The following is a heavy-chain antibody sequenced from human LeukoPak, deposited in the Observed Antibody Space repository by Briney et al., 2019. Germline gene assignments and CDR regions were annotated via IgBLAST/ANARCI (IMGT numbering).Heavy chain of an antibody. Sequence: MPSETLSLTCSVSPGSIGGFYWSWFRQPPGKGLEWIGYIFYTGETDYYPSFRSRGFISIDASKNQVSLRLTSVTAADTAVYYCARHAAGVELWFEFWGQGTLVTVSS. CDR2: IFYTGET. V-gene: IGHV4-59*08. J-gene: IGHJ4*02. CDR3: ARHAAGVELWFEF. CDR1: PGSIGGFY. D-gene: IGHD2-21*01.